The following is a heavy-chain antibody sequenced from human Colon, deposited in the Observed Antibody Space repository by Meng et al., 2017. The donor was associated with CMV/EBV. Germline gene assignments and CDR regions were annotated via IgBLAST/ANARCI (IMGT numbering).Heavy chain of an antibody. V-gene: IGHV3-74*01. J-gene: IGHJ4*02. CDR2: INTDGRTT. D-gene: IGHD1-26*01. CDR3: AGSYWNGELVY. CDR1: GFTFSHYW. Sequence: GGPLRLSCEASGFTFSHYWMHWVRQAPGKGLEWVSRINTDGRTTDYADSVKGRFTISRDDGRSTLYLQMNSLRAEDTAVYFCAGSYWNGELVYWGQGALVTVSS.